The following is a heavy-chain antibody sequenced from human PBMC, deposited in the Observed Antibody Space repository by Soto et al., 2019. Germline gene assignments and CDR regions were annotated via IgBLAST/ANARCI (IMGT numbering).Heavy chain of an antibody. D-gene: IGHD6-19*01. Sequence: APVQVSCKDSRYTFTGYYMHWVRQAPIQVLELMVWINPNSGVTNYAQKFQGRFTMTRDTSISTAYMELTRLRSADTAVYYCARDPVAVAGTQWFDPWGQGTLVTVFS. V-gene: IGHV1-2*02. J-gene: IGHJ5*02. CDR3: ARDPVAVAGTQWFDP. CDR2: INPNSGVT. CDR1: RYTFTGYY.